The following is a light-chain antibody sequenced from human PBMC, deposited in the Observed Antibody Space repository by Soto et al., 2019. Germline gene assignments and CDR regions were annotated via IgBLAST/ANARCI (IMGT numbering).Light chain of an antibody. Sequence: QSVLTQPPSVSGAPGQRVTISCTGSSSNIGAGYVYWYQQLPGTAPKLLIYGNSNRPSGVPDRFSGSKSGTSAPLAITGLQAEDEADYYCQSYDSSLSGSVFGGGTKLTVL. V-gene: IGLV1-40*01. CDR3: QSYDSSLSGSV. J-gene: IGLJ3*02. CDR1: SSNIGAGYV. CDR2: GNS.